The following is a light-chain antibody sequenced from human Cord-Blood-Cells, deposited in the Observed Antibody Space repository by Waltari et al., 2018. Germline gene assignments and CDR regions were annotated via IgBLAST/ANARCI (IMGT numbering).Light chain of an antibody. Sequence: IVLTQSPATLSLSPGEKATLSCRASQSVISYLAWYQQKPGQGPMLLIYDASNRAPGIPARFSGSGSGTVFTLTISSRDPDDFAVYYCQQAFTFGPGIKVDI. CDR1: QSVISY. J-gene: IGKJ3*01. CDR3: QQAFT. CDR2: DAS. V-gene: IGKV3-11*01.